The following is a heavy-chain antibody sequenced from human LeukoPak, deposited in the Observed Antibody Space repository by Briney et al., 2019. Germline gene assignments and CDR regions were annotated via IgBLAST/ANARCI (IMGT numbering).Heavy chain of an antibody. CDR2: IYYSGST. J-gene: IGHJ4*02. CDR1: GGSISSYY. V-gene: IGHV4-59*08. D-gene: IGHD2-2*01. Sequence: SETLSLTCTVSGGSISSYYWSWIRQPPGKGLEWIGYIYYSGSTYYNPSLKSRVTISVDTSKNQFSLKLSSVTAADTAVYYCASRCSSTSCFFDYWGQGTLVTVSS. CDR3: ASRCSSTSCFFDY.